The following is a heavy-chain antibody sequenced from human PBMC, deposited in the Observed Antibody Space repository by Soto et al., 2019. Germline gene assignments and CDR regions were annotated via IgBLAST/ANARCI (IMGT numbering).Heavy chain of an antibody. Sequence: QVQLQESGPGLVKPSETLSLTCTVSGGSIRDYFWTWIRQPPGKGLEWIGYIYYSGRTNYNPSLKSRVSISVDTSKNHFSLQLRSVTAADTAVYYCARVGGDDFGDSGGFDYWGQGTPVTVSS. CDR2: IYYSGRT. CDR3: ARVGGDDFGDSGGFDY. V-gene: IGHV4-59*01. CDR1: GGSIRDYF. J-gene: IGHJ4*02. D-gene: IGHD4-17*01.